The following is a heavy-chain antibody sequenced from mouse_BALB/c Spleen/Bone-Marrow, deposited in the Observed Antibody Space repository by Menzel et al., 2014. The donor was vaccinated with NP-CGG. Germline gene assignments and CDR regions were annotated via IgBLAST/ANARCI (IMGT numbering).Heavy chain of an antibody. Sequence: EVKLMESGGGLVQPGGSLKLSCAVSGFDFSGYWMSWVRQAPGRGLEWIGDINPESSTINYTPSLKDKFSISRDNAKNTLYLQMSKVRSEDTALYYCARHYYYGYVDYWGQGTSVTVSS. CDR3: ARHYYYGYVDY. V-gene: IGHV4-1*02. D-gene: IGHD1-1*01. CDR1: GFDFSGYW. CDR2: INPESSTI. J-gene: IGHJ4*01.